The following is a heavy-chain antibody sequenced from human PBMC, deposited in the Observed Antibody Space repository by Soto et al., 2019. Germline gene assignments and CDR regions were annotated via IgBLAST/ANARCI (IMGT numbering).Heavy chain of an antibody. D-gene: IGHD2-15*01. Sequence: PSETLSLTCTVSGGSISSYYWSWIRQPPGKGLEWIGYIYSSGNTNYNPSLKSRVTMSVDTSRNQFSLKLGSVTAADTAVYYCARRYCSGGSCYSGFDYWGQGTLVTVSS. CDR2: IYSSGNT. V-gene: IGHV4-59*08. CDR1: GGSISSYY. CDR3: ARRYCSGGSCYSGFDY. J-gene: IGHJ4*02.